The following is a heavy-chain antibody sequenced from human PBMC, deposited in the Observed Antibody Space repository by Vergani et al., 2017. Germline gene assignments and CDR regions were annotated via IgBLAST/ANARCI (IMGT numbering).Heavy chain of an antibody. D-gene: IGHD2-2*02. Sequence: QVQLQESGPGLVKPPGTLSLTCAVSGDSISSNNCWTWVRQPPGKGLEWIGEICHTEDTKYSPSLKSRITVSVDESRNLFSLRLYAVTAADTAVYYCATIGYRRWGYYFDYWGQGSLVTVSS. CDR3: ATIGYRRWGYYFDY. V-gene: IGHV4-4*03. CDR1: GDSISSNNC. J-gene: IGHJ4*02. CDR2: ICHTEDT.